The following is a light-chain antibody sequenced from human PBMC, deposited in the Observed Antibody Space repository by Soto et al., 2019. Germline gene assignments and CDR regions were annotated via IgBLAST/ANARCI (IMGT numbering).Light chain of an antibody. J-gene: IGKJ2*01. CDR1: QSVSTN. V-gene: IGKV3-15*01. Sequence: EIVMTQSPATLSVFPGERATLSCRASQSVSTNLAWYQQKPGQSPRLLIYGASSRATGIPASFSGSGSGTAFTLTISSLQSEDFAVFYCHQYNNWPPYTFGQGNKLEIK. CDR3: HQYNNWPPYT. CDR2: GAS.